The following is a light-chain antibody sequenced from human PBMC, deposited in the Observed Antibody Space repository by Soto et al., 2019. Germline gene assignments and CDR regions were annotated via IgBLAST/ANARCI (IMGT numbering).Light chain of an antibody. V-gene: IGKV3-15*01. CDR1: QSVSSIY. Sequence: EIVLAQSPGTLSLSPGERATLSCRASQSVSSIYLAWYQQKPGQAPRLLIYDTSTRATGVPARLSGSRSGTEFTLTINSLQSEDFAVYYCQRYNNWPLTFGGGTKVDIK. J-gene: IGKJ4*01. CDR3: QRYNNWPLT. CDR2: DTS.